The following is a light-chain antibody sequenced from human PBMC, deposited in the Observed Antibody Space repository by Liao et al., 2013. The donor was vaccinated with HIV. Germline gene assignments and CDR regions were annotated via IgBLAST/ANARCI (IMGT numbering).Light chain of an antibody. Sequence: SYELTQPPSVSVSPGQTASITCSGDKLGDKYACWYQQKPGQSPVLVIYQDSKRPSGIPERFSGSSSGTTVTLTISGVQAEDEADYYCQSADSSGTLWVFGGGTKLTVL. V-gene: IGLV3-25*03. J-gene: IGLJ3*02. CDR3: QSADSSGTLWV. CDR2: QDS. CDR1: KLGDKY.